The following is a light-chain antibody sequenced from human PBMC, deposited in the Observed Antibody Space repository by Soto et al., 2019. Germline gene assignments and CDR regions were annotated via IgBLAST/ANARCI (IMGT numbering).Light chain of an antibody. V-gene: IGLV2-14*01. J-gene: IGLJ2*01. CDR2: DVS. Sequence: QSVLTQPASVSGSPGQSITISCTGTSSDVGGYNYASWYQQHPGKAPKLMIYDVSNRPSGVSNRFSGSKSGNTASLTISGLQAEDEADYYCSSYTCSSFVVFGGGTQLTVL. CDR1: SSDVGGYNY. CDR3: SSYTCSSFVV.